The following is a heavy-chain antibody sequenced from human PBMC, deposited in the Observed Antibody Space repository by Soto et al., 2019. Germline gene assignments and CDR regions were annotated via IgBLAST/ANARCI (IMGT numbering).Heavy chain of an antibody. CDR3: ARESIAVAGFDY. Sequence: SETLSLTCTVSGGSVSSGSYYWSWIRQPPGKGLEWIGYIYYSGSTNYNPSLKSRVTISVDTSKNQFSLKLSSVTAADTAVYYCARESIAVAGFDYWGQGTLVTVSS. CDR2: IYYSGST. J-gene: IGHJ4*02. D-gene: IGHD6-19*01. CDR1: GGSVSSGSYY. V-gene: IGHV4-61*01.